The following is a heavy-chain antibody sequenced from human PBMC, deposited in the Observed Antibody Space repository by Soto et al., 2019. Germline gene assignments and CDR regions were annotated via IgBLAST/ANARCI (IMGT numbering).Heavy chain of an antibody. CDR3: ARYYGDYKNYFDY. CDR1: GGSISRRHNF. V-gene: IGHV4-39*01. Sequence: QLQLQESGPGLVKPSETLSLTCTVTGGSISRRHNFWGWSRQPPGKGLEGIGSIFYSGTTYNNSSLNSRVTLTLDTSKNQFSLKWNSVTAADTSVYYCARYYGDYKNYFDYWGQGTLVTVSS. J-gene: IGHJ4*02. CDR2: IFYSGTT. D-gene: IGHD4-17*01.